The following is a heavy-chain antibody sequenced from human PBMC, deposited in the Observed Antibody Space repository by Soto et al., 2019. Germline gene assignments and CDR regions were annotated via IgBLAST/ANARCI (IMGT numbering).Heavy chain of an antibody. D-gene: IGHD3-3*01. V-gene: IGHV3-23*01. CDR2: ISGNGADT. CDR3: ASDRDFWSGYLDY. CDR1: GFTFSSYA. J-gene: IGHJ4*02. Sequence: PGGSLRLSCAASGFTFSSYAMSWVRQAPGKGLEWVSAISGNGADTSYADSVKGRFTISRDNSKNTLYLQMNSLRAEDTAVYYCASDRDFWSGYLDYWGQGTLVTVSS.